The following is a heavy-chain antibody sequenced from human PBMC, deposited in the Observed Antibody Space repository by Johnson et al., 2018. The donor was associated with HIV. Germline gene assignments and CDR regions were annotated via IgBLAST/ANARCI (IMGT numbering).Heavy chain of an antibody. V-gene: IGHV3-30*03. J-gene: IGHJ3*02. Sequence: QMLLVESGGGVVQPGKSLTLSCVASGLSFSNFGIHWVRQAPGKGPEWVAVISFDGNLKKYADSVRGRFTISRDNSKNTLYLQMTSLRAEDTAVYYCARVPVVIGGVRKAFDIWGQGTMVTVSS. D-gene: IGHD3-16*01. CDR1: GLSFSNFG. CDR3: ARVPVVIGGVRKAFDI. CDR2: ISFDGNLK.